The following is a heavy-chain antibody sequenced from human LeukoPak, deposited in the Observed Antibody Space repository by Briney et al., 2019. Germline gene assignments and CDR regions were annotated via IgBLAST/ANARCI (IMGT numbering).Heavy chain of an antibody. Sequence: SGPTLVNPTQTLTLTCTFSGFSLTTSGVGVGWIRQPPGKALECLALIYWDDDKRYSPSLKSRVTITKDTSKNQVVLTVTNMDPVDTATYYCALYHSSAQFDYWGQGTLVTVSS. CDR3: ALYHSSAQFDY. D-gene: IGHD3-22*01. CDR2: IYWDDDK. V-gene: IGHV2-5*02. J-gene: IGHJ4*02. CDR1: GFSLTTSGVG.